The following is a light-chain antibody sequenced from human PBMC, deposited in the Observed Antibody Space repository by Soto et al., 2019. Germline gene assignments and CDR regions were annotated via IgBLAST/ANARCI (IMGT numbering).Light chain of an antibody. CDR3: QQYNNFSPWT. CDR2: KAS. V-gene: IGKV1-5*03. J-gene: IGKJ1*01. CDR1: QTINSW. Sequence: DIQMTQSPSTLSASVGDRVTITCRASQTINSWLAWYQKKPGKAPKLLIHKASSLESGVPSRFSGSASGTEFTLTISSLQPDDFATYYCQQYNNFSPWTFGQGTKVEIK.